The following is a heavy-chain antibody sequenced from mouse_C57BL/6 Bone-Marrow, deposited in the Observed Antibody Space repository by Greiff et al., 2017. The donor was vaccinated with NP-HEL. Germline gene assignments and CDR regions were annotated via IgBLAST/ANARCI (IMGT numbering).Heavy chain of an antibody. J-gene: IGHJ2*01. CDR3: TSITTVVAPFDY. V-gene: IGHV6-6*01. D-gene: IGHD1-1*01. Sequence: EVQLQESGGGLVQPGGSMKLSCAASGFTFSDAWMDWVRQSPEKGLEWVAEIRNKANNHATYYAESVKGRFTISRDDSKSSVYLQMNSLRAEDTGIYYCTSITTVVAPFDYWGQGTTLTVSS. CDR2: IRNKANNHAT. CDR1: GFTFSDAW.